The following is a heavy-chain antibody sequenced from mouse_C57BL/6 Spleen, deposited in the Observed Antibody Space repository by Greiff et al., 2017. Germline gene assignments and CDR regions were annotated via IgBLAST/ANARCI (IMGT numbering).Heavy chain of an antibody. Sequence: EVQLVESEGGLVQPGSSMKLSCTASGFTFSDYYMAWVRQVPEKGLEWVANINYDGSSTYYLDSLKSRFIISRDNAKNILYLQMSSLKSEDTATYYCARDHGSSSYYAMDYWGQGTSVTVSS. CDR2: INYDGSST. CDR3: ARDHGSSSYYAMDY. V-gene: IGHV5-16*01. D-gene: IGHD1-1*01. CDR1: GFTFSDYY. J-gene: IGHJ4*01.